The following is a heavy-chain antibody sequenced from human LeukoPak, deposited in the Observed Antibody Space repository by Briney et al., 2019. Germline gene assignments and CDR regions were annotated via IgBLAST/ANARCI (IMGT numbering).Heavy chain of an antibody. CDR2: IIPILGIA. Sequence: GASVKVSCKASGGTFSSYAISWVRQAPGQGLEWMGRIIPILGIANYAQKFQGRVTITADKSTSTAYMELSSLRSEDTAVYYCARVLGYCSGGSCPHWGQGTLVTVSS. J-gene: IGHJ4*02. CDR1: GGTFSSYA. D-gene: IGHD2-15*01. V-gene: IGHV1-69*04. CDR3: ARVLGYCSGGSCPH.